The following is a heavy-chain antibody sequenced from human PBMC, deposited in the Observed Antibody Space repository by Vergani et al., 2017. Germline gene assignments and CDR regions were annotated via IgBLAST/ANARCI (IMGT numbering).Heavy chain of an antibody. J-gene: IGHJ6*02. V-gene: IGHV3-21*01. D-gene: IGHD2-2*02. CDR3: ASIIVVVPAAIRPEMDV. CDR1: GFTFSSYS. Sequence: EVQLLESGGGLVKPGGSLRLSCAASGFTFSSYSMNWVRQAPGKGLEWVSSISSSSSYIYYADSVKGRFTISRDNAKNSLYLQMNSLRAEDTAVYYCASIIVVVPAAIRPEMDVWGQGTTVTVSS. CDR2: ISSSSSYI.